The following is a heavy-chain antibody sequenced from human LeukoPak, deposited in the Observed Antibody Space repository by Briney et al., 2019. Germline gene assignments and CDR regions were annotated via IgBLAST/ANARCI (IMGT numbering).Heavy chain of an antibody. CDR3: ARVVVPYYYYYMDV. D-gene: IGHD2-2*01. V-gene: IGHV1-18*01. J-gene: IGHJ6*03. CDR2: ISAYNGNT. CDR1: GYTFTSYG. Sequence: ASVKVSCKASGYTFTSYGISWVRQAPGQGLQWMGWISAYNGNTNYAQKLQGRVTMTTDTSTSTAYMELRSLRSDDTAVYYCARVVVPYYYYYMDVGGKGTTVTVSS.